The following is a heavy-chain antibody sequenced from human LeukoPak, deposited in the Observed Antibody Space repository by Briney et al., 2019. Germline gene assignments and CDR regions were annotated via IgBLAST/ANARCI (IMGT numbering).Heavy chain of an antibody. CDR1: GGPISSYY. V-gene: IGHV4-59*08. CDR3: AKYGSGSYARFDY. J-gene: IGHJ4*02. D-gene: IGHD3-16*01. CDR2: IYYSGST. Sequence: TETLSLTCTVYGGPISSYYCSWIRQPPGKGMERNGYIYYSGSTNYNPSLKSRVTISVATSKNQFSLNLSSVTAADTAVYYGAKYGSGSYARFDYWGQGTLVTVSS.